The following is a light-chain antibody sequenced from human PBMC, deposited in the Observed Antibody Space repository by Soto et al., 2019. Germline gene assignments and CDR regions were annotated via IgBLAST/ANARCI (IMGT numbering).Light chain of an antibody. V-gene: IGLV1-44*01. CDR2: TNS. CDR1: TSNIESDP. J-gene: IGLJ1*01. CDR3: ATWDDSRNGV. Sequence: QSALTQRPATSGTPGQRVIISCSGSTSNIESDPVNWFQQVPGADAKLLIKTNSGRASGVPERFSGSKSGASAYLAISGLQSEDEATYYCATWDDSRNGVFGSGTKVT.